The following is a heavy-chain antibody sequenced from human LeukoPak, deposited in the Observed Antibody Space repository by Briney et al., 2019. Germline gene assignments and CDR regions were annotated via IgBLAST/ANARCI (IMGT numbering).Heavy chain of an antibody. D-gene: IGHD3-10*01. J-gene: IGHJ6*03. CDR2: IYDSGST. CDR3: ARTRSGSYDYYMDV. V-gene: IGHV4-59*01. Sequence: PSETLSLTCTVSGGSISSYYWSWIRQPPGKGLEWIGYIYDSGSTNYNPSLKSRVTISVDTSKNQFSLKLGSVTAADTAVYYCARTRSGSYDYYMDVWGKGTTVTVSS. CDR1: GGSISSYY.